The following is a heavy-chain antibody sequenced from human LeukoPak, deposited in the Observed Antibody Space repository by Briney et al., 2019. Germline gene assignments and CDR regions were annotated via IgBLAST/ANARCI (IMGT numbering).Heavy chain of an antibody. D-gene: IGHD6-19*01. CDR2: IKEDGSEK. CDR1: GFTFNRDW. V-gene: IGHV3-7*01. CDR3: VTKEPSTSGWSY. Sequence: GGSLRLSCTASGFTFNRDWTAWVRQAPGKGPEWVANIKEDGSEKNYVDSVKGRFTISRDNAENSVYLQMNDLRAEDTGVYYCVTKEPSTSGWSYWGQGTLVTVSS. J-gene: IGHJ4*02.